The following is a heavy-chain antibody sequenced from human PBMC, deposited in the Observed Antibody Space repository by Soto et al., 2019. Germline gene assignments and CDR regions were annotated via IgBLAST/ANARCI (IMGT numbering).Heavy chain of an antibody. Sequence: SGGSLRLSCTASGFTFSDSLINWLRQAPGRGLEWVAVITTTGTNAGYAHSVRDRFIISRDNSMNTLFLQMNSLRGEDTAIYYCARGLVKSAGGAFDIWGQGTTVTVSS. J-gene: IGHJ3*02. D-gene: IGHD3-10*01. CDR1: GFTFSDSL. CDR3: ARGLVKSAGGAFDI. V-gene: IGHV3-30*12. CDR2: ITTTGTNA.